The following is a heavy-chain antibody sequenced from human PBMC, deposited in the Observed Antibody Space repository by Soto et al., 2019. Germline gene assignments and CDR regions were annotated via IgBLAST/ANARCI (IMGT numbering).Heavy chain of an antibody. CDR2: IHYSGST. Sequence: LSLTCSVSDGSMNSGGYYWSWIRQLPGKGLEWIGFIHYSGSTLYSPSLKSRVSISMETSKNHFSLKLSSVTAADTAVYYCVRGKDKDDSSFWYYWGQGTPVTVSS. D-gene: IGHD6-13*01. CDR1: DGSMNSGGYY. V-gene: IGHV4-31*03. J-gene: IGHJ4*02. CDR3: VRGKDKDDSSFWYY.